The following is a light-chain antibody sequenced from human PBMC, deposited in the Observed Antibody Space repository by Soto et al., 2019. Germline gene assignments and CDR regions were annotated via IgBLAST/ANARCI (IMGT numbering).Light chain of an antibody. V-gene: IGLV4-69*01. CDR3: QSLGTGIQV. J-gene: IGLJ3*02. CDR2: INYDGTH. Sequence: QSVLTQSPSASASLGASVKLTCTLSSGYSTYAIAWHQQQSKKGPRFLMKINYDGTHSKGDGFFDRFSGSSSGAERHLTISSLQSEDEADYYCQSLGTGIQVFGGGTKLTVL. CDR1: SGYSTYA.